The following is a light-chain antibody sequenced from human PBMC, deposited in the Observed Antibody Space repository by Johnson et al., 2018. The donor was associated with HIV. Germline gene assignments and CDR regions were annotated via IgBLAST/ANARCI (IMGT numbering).Light chain of an antibody. J-gene: IGLJ1*01. CDR2: DNN. CDR1: SSNIGNNY. V-gene: IGLV1-51*01. Sequence: QSVLTQPPSVSAAPGQKVTISCSGSSSNIGNNYVSWYQQLPGTAPKLLIYDNNKRPSRIPDRFSGSKSGTSATLGITGLQTWDEADYYCETWDNSLNVGHVFGTGTKVTVL. CDR3: ETWDNSLNVGHV.